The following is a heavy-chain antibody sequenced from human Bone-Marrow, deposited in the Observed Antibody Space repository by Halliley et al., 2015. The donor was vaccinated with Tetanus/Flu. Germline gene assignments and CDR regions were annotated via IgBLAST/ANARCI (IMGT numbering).Heavy chain of an antibody. CDR3: ARVMLDEPAEYFQH. J-gene: IGHJ1*01. Sequence: TLSLTCTVSGASISSYYWIWIRQPPGRGLEWIGYISYSGNTNYNPSLKSRGPISLDTSKNQFSLRVRSVTAADTAVYYCARVMLDEPAEYFQHWGPGTLVTVSS. CDR1: GASISSYY. CDR2: ISYSGNT. D-gene: IGHD3-10*02. V-gene: IGHV4-59*01.